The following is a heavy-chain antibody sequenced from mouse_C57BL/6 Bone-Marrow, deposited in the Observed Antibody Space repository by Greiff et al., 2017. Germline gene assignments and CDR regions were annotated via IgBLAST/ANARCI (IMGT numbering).Heavy chain of an antibody. Sequence: EVNVVESGGDLVKPGGSLKLSCAASGFTFSSYGMSWVRQTPDNRLEWVATISSGGSYTYYPDRVKGRFIISRDNAKNTLYLQMSSLKTEDTAMYYCEIHDYCGSSCGVDYWGQSTTLTVSS. CDR1: GFTFSSYG. CDR3: EIHDYCGSSCGVDY. CDR2: ISSGGSYT. J-gene: IGHJ2*01. D-gene: IGHD1-1*01. V-gene: IGHV5-6*01.